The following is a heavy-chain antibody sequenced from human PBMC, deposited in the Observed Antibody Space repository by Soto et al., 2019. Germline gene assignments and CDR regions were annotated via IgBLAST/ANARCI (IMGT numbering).Heavy chain of an antibody. CDR1: GFTFSSYS. CDR2: ISSSSSTI. V-gene: IGHV3-48*02. Sequence: GGSLRLSCAASGFTFSSYSMNWVRQAPGKGLEWVSYISSSSSTIYYADSVKGRFTISRDNAKNSLYLQMNSLRDEDTAVYYCAREVVAATQYYYYGMDVWGQGTTVTVSS. D-gene: IGHD2-15*01. CDR3: AREVVAATQYYYYGMDV. J-gene: IGHJ6*02.